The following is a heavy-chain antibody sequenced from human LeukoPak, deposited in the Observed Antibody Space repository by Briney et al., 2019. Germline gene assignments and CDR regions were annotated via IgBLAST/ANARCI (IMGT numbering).Heavy chain of an antibody. CDR2: ISSSSSYI. CDR1: GFTFSSYS. V-gene: IGHV3-21*01. Sequence: PGGSLRLSCAASGFTFSSYSMNWVRQAPGKGLEWVSSISSSSSYIYYADSVKGRFTISRDNAKNSLYLQMNSLRAEDTAVYYCARAMTSGDYGGYYPNDAFDIWGQGTMVTVSS. D-gene: IGHD3-22*01. CDR3: ARAMTSGDYGGYYPNDAFDI. J-gene: IGHJ3*02.